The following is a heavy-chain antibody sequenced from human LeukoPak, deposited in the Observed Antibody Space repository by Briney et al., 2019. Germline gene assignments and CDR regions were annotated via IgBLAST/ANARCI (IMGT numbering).Heavy chain of an antibody. CDR1: GFTFSSYA. Sequence: GGSLRLSCAASGFTFSSYAMHWVRQAPGKGLEWVAVISYDGSNYYYADSVKGRFTISRDNSKNTLYLQMNSLRAEDTAAYYCARDRRGYSYRNAFDVWGQGTKVTISS. V-gene: IGHV3-30*04. CDR3: ARDRRGYSYRNAFDV. CDR2: ISYDGSNY. D-gene: IGHD5-18*01. J-gene: IGHJ3*01.